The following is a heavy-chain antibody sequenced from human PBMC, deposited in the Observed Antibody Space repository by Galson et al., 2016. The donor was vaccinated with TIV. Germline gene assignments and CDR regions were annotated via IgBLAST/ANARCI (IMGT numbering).Heavy chain of an antibody. CDR1: GLIFSSSA. CDR2: ISYDGSHK. J-gene: IGHJ2*01. D-gene: IGHD3-10*01. CDR3: AKDSGSYFSYWYFDL. V-gene: IGHV3-30*04. Sequence: SLRLSCAGSGLIFSSSAVHWVRQAPGKGLEWLAIISYDGSHKNYGDSVKGRFTVSRDNSMNTLYLQMNSLRAEDTAVYYCAKDSGSYFSYWYFDLWGRGTLVTVSS.